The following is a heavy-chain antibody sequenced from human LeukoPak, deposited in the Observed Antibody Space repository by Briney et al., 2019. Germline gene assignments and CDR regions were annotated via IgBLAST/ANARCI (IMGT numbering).Heavy chain of an antibody. V-gene: IGHV1-69*13. CDR1: GGAFSSYA. CDR2: IIPIFGTA. CDR3: ARSRDIVVVPAAIIANYYYYYMDV. D-gene: IGHD2-2*01. Sequence: SVKVSCKASGGAFSSYAISWVRQAPGQGLEWMGGIIPIFGTANYAQKFQGRVTITADESTSTAYMELSSLRSEDTAVYYCARSRDIVVVPAAIIANYYYYYMDVWGKGTTVTVSS. J-gene: IGHJ6*03.